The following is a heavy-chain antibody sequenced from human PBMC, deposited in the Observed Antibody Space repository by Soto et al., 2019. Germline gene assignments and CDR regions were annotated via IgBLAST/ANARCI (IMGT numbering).Heavy chain of an antibody. J-gene: IGHJ4*02. CDR3: ARSAVTTCFDY. V-gene: IGHV1-69*12. CDR1: GGTFSSYA. Sequence: QVQLVQSGAEVTKPGSSVKVSCKASGGTFSSYAISWVRQAPRQGLEWLGGIIPIFGTANYAQKFQGRVTITADESTSTAYMELSSLRSEDTSVYYCARSAVTTCFDYRGKGTLVTVSS. D-gene: IGHD1-1*01. CDR2: IIPIFGTA.